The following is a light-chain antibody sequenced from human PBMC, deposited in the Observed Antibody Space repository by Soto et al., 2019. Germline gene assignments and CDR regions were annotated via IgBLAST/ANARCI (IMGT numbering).Light chain of an antibody. Sequence: DIPMTQSPPSLSASVGGRVTIACRASQSISSYLNWYQQKPGKAPKLLIFAASSLQTGVPSRFSGSGSGTDFTLTISSLQPEDFATYYCQQSYSSPRTFGQGTKVDIK. CDR3: QQSYSSPRT. CDR1: QSISSY. J-gene: IGKJ1*01. V-gene: IGKV1-39*01. CDR2: AAS.